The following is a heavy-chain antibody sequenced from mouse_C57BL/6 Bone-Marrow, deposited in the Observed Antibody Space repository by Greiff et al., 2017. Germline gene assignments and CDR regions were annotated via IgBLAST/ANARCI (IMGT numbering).Heavy chain of an antibody. J-gene: IGHJ3*01. CDR1: GYTFTSYW. V-gene: IGHV1-69*01. CDR2: IDPSDSYT. CDR3: AREGSWFAY. Sequence: QVQLQQSGAELAKPGASVKLSCKASGYTFTSYWMHWVKQRPGQGLEWIGEIDPSDSYTNYNQKFKGKSTLTVDKSSSTAYMQLSSLTSEDSAVYYCAREGSWFAYWGQGTLVTVSA.